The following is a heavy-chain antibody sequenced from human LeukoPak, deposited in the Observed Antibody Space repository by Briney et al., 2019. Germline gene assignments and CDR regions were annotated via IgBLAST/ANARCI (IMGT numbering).Heavy chain of an antibody. CDR3: ARLYCYDSHYFDY. J-gene: IGHJ4*02. V-gene: IGHV3-7*05. Sequence: PGGSLRLSCAASGVTLRVCRMSWVRQAPGKGLEWVANIEQDGSEKYYVDSVKGRFTISRDNAKNSLYLQMNSLRAEDTAVYYCARLYCYDSHYFDYWGQGTLVTVSS. CDR2: IEQDGSEK. D-gene: IGHD3-22*01. CDR1: GVTLRVCR.